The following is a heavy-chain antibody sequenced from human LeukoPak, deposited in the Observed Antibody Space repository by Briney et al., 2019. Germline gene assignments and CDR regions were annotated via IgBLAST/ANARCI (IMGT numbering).Heavy chain of an antibody. Sequence: SQTLSLTCTVSGGSISSGDYYWSWIRQPPGKGLEWIGYIYYSGSTYYNPSLKSRVTTSVDTSKNQFSLKLSSVTAADTAVYYCARDRRFLEWLSFDAFDIWGQGTMVTVSS. CDR1: GGSISSGDYY. J-gene: IGHJ3*02. V-gene: IGHV4-30-4*01. CDR3: ARDRRFLEWLSFDAFDI. D-gene: IGHD3-3*01. CDR2: IYYSGST.